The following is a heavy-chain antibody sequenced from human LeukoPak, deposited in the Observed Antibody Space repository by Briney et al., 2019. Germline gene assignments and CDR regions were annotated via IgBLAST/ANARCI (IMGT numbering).Heavy chain of an antibody. J-gene: IGHJ5*02. D-gene: IGHD2-2*02. CDR1: GGSISSYY. CDR2: IYYSGST. Sequence: SETLSLTCTVSGGSISSYYWSWIRQPPGKGLEWIGYIYYSGSTNYNPSLKSRVTISVDTSKNRFSLKLSSVTAADTAVYYCARDLYCSSTSCYKVGWFDPWGQGTLVTVSS. V-gene: IGHV4-59*01. CDR3: ARDLYCSSTSCYKVGWFDP.